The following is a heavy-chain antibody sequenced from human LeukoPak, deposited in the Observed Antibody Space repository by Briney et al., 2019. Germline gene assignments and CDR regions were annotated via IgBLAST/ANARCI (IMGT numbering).Heavy chain of an antibody. CDR3: AREGAAGFGTFDI. V-gene: IGHV4-59*01. Sequence: SETLSLTCTVSGDSISSYYWTWIRQSPGKGLEWIGYIYYRGTTNYNPSLRSRVSMSVDTSKNQFSLKLSSVTAADTAVYYCAREGAAGFGTFDIWGQGTMVTVSS. CDR1: GDSISSYY. CDR2: IYYRGTT. D-gene: IGHD3-10*01. J-gene: IGHJ3*02.